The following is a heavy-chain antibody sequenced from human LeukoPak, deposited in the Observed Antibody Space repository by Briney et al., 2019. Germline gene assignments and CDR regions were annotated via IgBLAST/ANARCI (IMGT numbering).Heavy chain of an antibody. CDR1: GYPFSSYG. CDR3: ARDITAAGVAGWFDP. V-gene: IGHV1-18*01. Sequence: EASVKVSCKTSGYPFSSYGIAWVRQAPGQGLEWMGWINPYNGNTNYAQKFQARVTMTTDTSTSTAYMELRSLRSDDTAVYYCARDITAAGVAGWFDPWGQGTLVTVSS. CDR2: INPYNGNT. D-gene: IGHD6-13*01. J-gene: IGHJ5*02.